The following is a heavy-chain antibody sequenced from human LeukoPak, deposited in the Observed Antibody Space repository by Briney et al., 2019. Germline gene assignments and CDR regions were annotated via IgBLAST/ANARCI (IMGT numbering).Heavy chain of an antibody. CDR2: IHFSGST. J-gene: IGHJ4*02. D-gene: IGHD1-26*01. Sequence: SETLSLTCTVSDASISGYYWSWIRQPPGKALEWIGSIHFSGSTNYNPSLRSRVTISVDTSKNQLSLKLSSVTAADTAVYYCARDLGGIYFDYWGQGTLVTVSS. V-gene: IGHV4-59*01. CDR3: ARDLGGIYFDY. CDR1: DASISGYY.